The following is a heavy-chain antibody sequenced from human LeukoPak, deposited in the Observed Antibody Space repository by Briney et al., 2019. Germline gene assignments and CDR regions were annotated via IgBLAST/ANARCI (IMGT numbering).Heavy chain of an antibody. V-gene: IGHV3-33*01. CDR2: IWYDGSNK. J-gene: IGHJ4*02. CDR3: ARDPRYYGDYYFDY. Sequence: GGSLRLSCAASGFTFSSYGMHWVRQAPGKGLEWVAVIWYDGSNKYYADSVKGRFTISRDNSKNTLYLQMNSLRAEDTAVYYCARDPRYYGDYYFDYRGQGTLVTVSS. CDR1: GFTFSSYG. D-gene: IGHD4-17*01.